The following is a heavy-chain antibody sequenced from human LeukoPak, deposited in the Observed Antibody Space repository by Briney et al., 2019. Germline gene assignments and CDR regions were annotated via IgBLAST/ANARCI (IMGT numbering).Heavy chain of an antibody. J-gene: IGHJ4*02. V-gene: IGHV1-46*01. D-gene: IGHD3-22*01. CDR3: AKSAIDSSGYYYCDY. CDR1: GYTFTSYY. Sequence: ASVKVSCKASGYTFTSYYMHWVRQAPGQGLEWMGIINPSGGSTSYAQKFQGRVTMTRDTSTSTVYMELNSLRAEDTAVYYCAKSAIDSSGYYYCDYWGQGTLVTVSS. CDR2: INPSGGST.